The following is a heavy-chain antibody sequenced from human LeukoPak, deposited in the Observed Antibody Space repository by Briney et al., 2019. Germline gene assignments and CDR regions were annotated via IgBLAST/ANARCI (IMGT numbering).Heavy chain of an antibody. CDR2: IIPIFGTA. CDR1: GGTFSSYA. Sequence: SVKVSCKASGGTFSSYAISWVRQAPGQGLEWMGRIIPIFGTANYAQKFQGRVTITTDESTSTAYMELSSLRSEDTAVYYCARGDIDTAMGCIDYWGQGTLVTVSS. J-gene: IGHJ4*02. D-gene: IGHD5-18*01. CDR3: ARGDIDTAMGCIDY. V-gene: IGHV1-69*05.